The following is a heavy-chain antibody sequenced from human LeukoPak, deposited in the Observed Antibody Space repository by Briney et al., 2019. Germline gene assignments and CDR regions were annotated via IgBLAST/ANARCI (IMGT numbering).Heavy chain of an antibody. V-gene: IGHV3-73*01. J-gene: IGHJ4*02. CDR1: GFAFSAAH. CDR2: IIGNGDNYAT. CDR3: SAAVITRFDY. Sequence: RGSLTLSCAASGFAFSAAHMHWVRQASGQGLELVCRIIGNGDNYATANGSPVKGTFTISRDDSKNTAYLQMNNLRTDDTAVYYCSAAVITRFDYWGQGALVTVSS. D-gene: IGHD4-23*01.